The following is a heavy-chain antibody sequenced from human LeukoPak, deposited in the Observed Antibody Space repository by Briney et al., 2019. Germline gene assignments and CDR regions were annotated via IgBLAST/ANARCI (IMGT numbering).Heavy chain of an antibody. D-gene: IGHD1-1*01. CDR2: IYSGGST. CDR3: ARVGTRDYYYYMDV. CDR1: GFTVSSNY. Sequence: GGSLRLSCAASGFTVSSNYMSWVRQAPGKGLEWVSVIYSGGSTYYADSVKGRFTISRDNSKNTLYLQMNSLRAEDTAVYYCARVGTRDYYYYMDVWGKGTTVTVSS. V-gene: IGHV3-53*01. J-gene: IGHJ6*03.